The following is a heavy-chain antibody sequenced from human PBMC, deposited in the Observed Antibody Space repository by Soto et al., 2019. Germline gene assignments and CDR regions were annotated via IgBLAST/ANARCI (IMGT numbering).Heavy chain of an antibody. CDR1: GITFISYA. V-gene: IGHV3-23*01. CDR2: ISGSGVTT. CDR3: ASRYSSSSVYY. J-gene: IGHJ4*02. D-gene: IGHD6-6*01. Sequence: GGSLRLSCAASGITFISYAMSWVRQAPGKGLEWVSVISGSGVTTNYADSVKGRFTISRDNSKNTLYLQMNSLRAEDTATYYCASRYSSSSVYYCGQGTLVTVSS.